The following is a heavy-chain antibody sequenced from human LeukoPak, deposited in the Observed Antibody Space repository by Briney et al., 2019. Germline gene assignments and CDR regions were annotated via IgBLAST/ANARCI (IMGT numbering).Heavy chain of an antibody. J-gene: IGHJ4*02. CDR3: ARGFGRP. CDR2: IRSSSEII. V-gene: IGHV3-48*04. Sequence: GGSLRLSCVGSGFIFSEYAMNWVRQAPGEGLEWVSYIRSSSEIIYYADSVKGRFTISRDNAKNVLYLQMNSLRAEDTAVYYCARGFGRPWGQGTLVTVSS. D-gene: IGHD3/OR15-3a*01. CDR1: GFIFSEYA.